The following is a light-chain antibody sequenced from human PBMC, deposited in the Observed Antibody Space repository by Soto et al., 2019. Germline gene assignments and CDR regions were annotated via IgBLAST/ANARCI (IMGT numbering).Light chain of an antibody. V-gene: IGKV1-5*03. CDR2: KAS. CDR1: QTISSW. CDR3: PQSYSTPPP. Sequence: DVQSTPKQSTPSRAVGDSGTVTLRASQTISSWLAWYQQKPGKAPKLLIYKASTLKSGVPSRFSGSGSGTEFTLTISSLQPDDFATYYCPQSYSTPPPFGGG. J-gene: IGKJ4*01.